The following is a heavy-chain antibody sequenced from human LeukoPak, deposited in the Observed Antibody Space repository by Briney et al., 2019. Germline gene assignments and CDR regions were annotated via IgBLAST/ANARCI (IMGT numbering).Heavy chain of an antibody. CDR3: ARVSRLAAARSPNWFDP. Sequence: GGSLRLSCAASGFTFSSYWMHWVRQAPGKGLVWVSRINTDGSSTSYADSVKGRFTISRDNAKNTLYLQMNSLRAEDTAVYYCARVSRLAAARSPNWFDPWGQGTLVTVSS. CDR1: GFTFSSYW. V-gene: IGHV3-74*01. D-gene: IGHD6-13*01. CDR2: INTDGSST. J-gene: IGHJ5*02.